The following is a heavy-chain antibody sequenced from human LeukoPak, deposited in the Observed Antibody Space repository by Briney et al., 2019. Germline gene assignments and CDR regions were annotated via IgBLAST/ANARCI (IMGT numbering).Heavy chain of an antibody. CDR3: AKNGKYQLLGSWCDS. V-gene: IGHV3-23*01. Sequence: GGSLRLSCAASGFTFSSYAMSWVRQAPGKGLEWVSAISGSAATTYYADSVKGRFTISRDNSKNTLYVQVDSLRGDDTAVYYCAKNGKYQLLGSWCDSWGQGTLVTVSS. CDR1: GFTFSSYA. J-gene: IGHJ5*01. CDR2: ISGSAATT. D-gene: IGHD2-2*01.